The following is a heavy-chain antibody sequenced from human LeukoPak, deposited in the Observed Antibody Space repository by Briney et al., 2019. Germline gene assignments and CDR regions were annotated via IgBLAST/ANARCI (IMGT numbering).Heavy chain of an antibody. V-gene: IGHV4-30-2*01. D-gene: IGHD3-22*01. J-gene: IGHJ5*02. CDR3: ARTTYYYDSSGSYSWFDP. Sequence: SETLSLTCAVSGGSISSGGYSWIWIRQPPGKGLEWIGYIYHSGSTYYNPSLKSRVTISVDRSKNQFSLKLSSVTAADTAVYYCARTTYYYDSSGSYSWFDPWGQGTLVTVSS. CDR1: GGSISSGGYS. CDR2: IYHSGST.